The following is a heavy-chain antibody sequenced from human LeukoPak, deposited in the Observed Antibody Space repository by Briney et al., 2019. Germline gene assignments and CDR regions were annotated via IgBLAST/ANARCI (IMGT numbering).Heavy chain of an antibody. CDR2: IYYSGNT. Sequence: SETLSLTCTVSGGSISSYYWSWIRQPPGKGLEWIGYIYYSGNTNYNPSLKSRVTISVDTSKNQFSLNLNSVTAADTAIYYCARVATGGEMATLYFDYWGQGTLVTVSS. V-gene: IGHV4-59*01. CDR1: GGSISSYY. D-gene: IGHD5-24*01. J-gene: IGHJ4*02. CDR3: ARVATGGEMATLYFDY.